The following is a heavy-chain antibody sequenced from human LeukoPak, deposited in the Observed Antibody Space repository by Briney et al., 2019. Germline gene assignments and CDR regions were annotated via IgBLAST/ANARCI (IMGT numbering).Heavy chain of an antibody. CDR3: AKGGYSGHEFDF. D-gene: IGHD5-12*01. V-gene: IGHV3-23*01. Sequence: GGSLRLSCAASGFTFSSYVMSWVRQAPGKGLEWVSAISGSGGSTYYADSVKGRFTISRDTSKNTLYPQMNSLTVEDTAVYYCAKGGYSGHEFDFWGQGALVTVSS. CDR1: GFTFSSYV. J-gene: IGHJ5*01. CDR2: ISGSGGST.